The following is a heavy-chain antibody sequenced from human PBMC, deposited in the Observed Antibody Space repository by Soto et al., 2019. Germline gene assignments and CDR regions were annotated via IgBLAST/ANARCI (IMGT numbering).Heavy chain of an antibody. CDR2: IVVGSGNT. D-gene: IGHD4-17*01. Sequence: QMQLVQSGPEVKKPGTSVKVSCKASGFTFTSSAVQWVRQARGLRLEWIGWIVVGSGNTNYAQKFQERVTITRDMSTSPAYMELSSLRSEDTAVYYCAAVDYVDYRLGWFDPWGLGTLVTVSS. V-gene: IGHV1-58*01. CDR1: GFTFTSSA. J-gene: IGHJ5*02. CDR3: AAVDYVDYRLGWFDP.